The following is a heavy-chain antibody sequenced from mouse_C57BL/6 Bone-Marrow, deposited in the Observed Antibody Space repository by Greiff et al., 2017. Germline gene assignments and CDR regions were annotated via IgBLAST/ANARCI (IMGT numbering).Heavy chain of an antibody. CDR3: ARREDDYDGFDY. Sequence: QVQLQQPGAELVRPGTSVKLSCKASGYTFTSYWMHWVKQRPGQGLEWIGVIDPSDSYTNYNQKFKGKATLTVDTSSSTAYMQLSSLTSEDSAVYYGARREDDYDGFDYWGQGTTLTVSS. J-gene: IGHJ2*01. CDR1: GYTFTSYW. D-gene: IGHD2-4*01. CDR2: IDPSDSYT. V-gene: IGHV1-59*01.